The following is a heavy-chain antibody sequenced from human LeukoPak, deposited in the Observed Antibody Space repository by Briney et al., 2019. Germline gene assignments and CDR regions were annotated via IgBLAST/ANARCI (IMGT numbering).Heavy chain of an antibody. V-gene: IGHV3-23*01. CDR2: VGGDADFKTT. Sequence: PGGSLRLSCSASGFTFSSYGINWVRQAPGKGLEWVASVGGDADFKTTNTADSVKGRFSISRDNSKNTVILQMQSLRSDDTATYFCARGSYPRLKSGNFFDYWGQGTQVAVSA. CDR1: GFTFSSYG. CDR3: ARGSYPRLKSGNFFDY. D-gene: IGHD1-26*01. J-gene: IGHJ4*02.